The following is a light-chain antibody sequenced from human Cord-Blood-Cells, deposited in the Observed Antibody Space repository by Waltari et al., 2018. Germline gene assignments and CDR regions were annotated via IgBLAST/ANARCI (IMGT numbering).Light chain of an antibody. CDR1: QSVSSSY. V-gene: IGKV3-20*01. J-gene: IGKJ1*01. CDR3: QQYGSSWT. Sequence: LFPQSPGTLSLSPGERATLSCRASQSVSSSYLAWYQQKPGQAPRLLIYGASSRATGIPDRFSGSGSGTDFTLTISRLEPEDFAVYYCQQYGSSWTFGQGTKVEIK. CDR2: GAS.